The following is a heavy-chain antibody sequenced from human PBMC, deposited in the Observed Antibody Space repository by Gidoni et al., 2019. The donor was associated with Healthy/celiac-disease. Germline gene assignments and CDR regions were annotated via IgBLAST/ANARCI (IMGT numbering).Heavy chain of an antibody. D-gene: IGHD4-17*01. Sequence: QVQLVESGGGVVQPGRSLRLSCAASGFTFSSYGMHWVRQAPGKGLEWVAVISYDGSNKYYADSVKGRFTISRDNSKNTLYLQMNSLRAEDTAVYYCAKDHDYGDYAQDYWGQGTLVTVSS. CDR1: GFTFSSYG. CDR3: AKDHDYGDYAQDY. CDR2: ISYDGSNK. V-gene: IGHV3-30*18. J-gene: IGHJ4*02.